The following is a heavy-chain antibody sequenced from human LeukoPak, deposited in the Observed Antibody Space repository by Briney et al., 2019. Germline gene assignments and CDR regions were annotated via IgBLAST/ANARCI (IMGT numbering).Heavy chain of an antibody. Sequence: SETLSLTCTVSGGSISSYYWNWIRQPPGKGLEWIGYIYYSGSTNYNPSLKSRVTISVDTSKNQFSLKLTSVTAADTAVYYCARDQGITIFGVVINHYYYYGMDVWGQGTTVTVSS. J-gene: IGHJ6*02. CDR1: GGSISSYY. CDR2: IYYSGST. CDR3: ARDQGITIFGVVINHYYYYGMDV. D-gene: IGHD3-3*01. V-gene: IGHV4-59*01.